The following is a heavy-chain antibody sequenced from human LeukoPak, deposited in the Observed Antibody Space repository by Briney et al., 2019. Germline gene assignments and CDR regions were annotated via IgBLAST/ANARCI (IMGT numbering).Heavy chain of an antibody. V-gene: IGHV1-18*01. CDR2: ISAYNGNT. J-gene: IGHJ6*02. CDR3: ARVLAAAGPYGMDV. Sequence: ASVKVSCKASGYTFTSYGISWVRQAPGQGLEWMGWISAYNGNTNYAQKLQGRVTMTTDTSTSTAYMELRSLRSDDTAVYYCARVLAAAGPYGMDVWGQGTTVTVSS. D-gene: IGHD6-13*01. CDR1: GYTFTSYG.